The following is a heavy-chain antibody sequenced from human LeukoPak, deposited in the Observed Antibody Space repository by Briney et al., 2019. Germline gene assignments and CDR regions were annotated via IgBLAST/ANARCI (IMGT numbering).Heavy chain of an antibody. V-gene: IGHV4-34*01. CDR3: ARQISDYYYYYIDV. Sequence: SETLSLTCAVYGGSFSGYYWSWIRQPPGKGLEWIGTIYYSGTTYYNPSPESRVTISEDTSKNQFSLTLKSVTAADTAVYYCARQISDYYYYYIDVWGKGTTVTVSS. CDR2: IYYSGTT. CDR1: GGSFSGYY. D-gene: IGHD3-10*01. J-gene: IGHJ6*03.